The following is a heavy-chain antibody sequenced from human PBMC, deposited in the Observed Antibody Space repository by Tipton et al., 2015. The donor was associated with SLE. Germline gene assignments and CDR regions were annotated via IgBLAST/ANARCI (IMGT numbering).Heavy chain of an antibody. J-gene: IGHJ4*02. V-gene: IGHV4-4*09. CDR1: GGSFSGYY. Sequence: LRLSCAVYGGSFSGYYWSWIRQPPGKGLEWIGYIYTSGSTNYNPSLKSRVTISVDTSKNQFSLKLSSVTAADTAVYYCARVGVGATNFDYWGQGTLVTVSS. D-gene: IGHD1-26*01. CDR2: IYTSGST. CDR3: ARVGVGATNFDY.